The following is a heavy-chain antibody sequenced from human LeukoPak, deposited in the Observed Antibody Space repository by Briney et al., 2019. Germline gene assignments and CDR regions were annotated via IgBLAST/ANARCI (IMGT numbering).Heavy chain of an antibody. Sequence: PGGSLRLSCAASGFTFSTYAMSWVRQAPGKGLECVSALSGNGNTIYYADSVKGRFTISRDNSKNTLYLQMNSLRAEDTAVYYCARDRSVSSSWYSVGLASYYYYGMDVWGQGTTVTVSS. CDR3: ARDRSVSSSWYSVGLASYYYYGMDV. D-gene: IGHD6-13*01. CDR1: GFTFSTYA. CDR2: LSGNGNTI. V-gene: IGHV3-23*01. J-gene: IGHJ6*02.